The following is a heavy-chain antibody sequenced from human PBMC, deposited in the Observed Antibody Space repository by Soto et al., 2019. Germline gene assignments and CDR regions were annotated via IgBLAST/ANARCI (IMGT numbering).Heavy chain of an antibody. CDR1: GGSIRSYY. CDR2: IYYSGST. CDR3: ARLIYYDFWSGPYYYYMDV. V-gene: IGHV4-59*01. Sequence: PSETLSLTCPFSGGSIRSYYWSWIRQPTGKGLEWIGYIYYSGSTNYNPSLKSRVTISVDTSKNQFSLKLSSVTAADTAVYYCARLIYYDFWSGPYYYYMDVWGKGTTVTVSS. D-gene: IGHD3-3*01. J-gene: IGHJ6*03.